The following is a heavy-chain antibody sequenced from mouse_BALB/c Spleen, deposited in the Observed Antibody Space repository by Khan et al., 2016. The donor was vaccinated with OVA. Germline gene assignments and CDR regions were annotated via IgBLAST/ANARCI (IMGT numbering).Heavy chain of an antibody. V-gene: IGHV1-7*01. J-gene: IGHJ3*01. CDR1: GYTFTSYW. CDR2: INPSTDYT. D-gene: IGHD1-1*01. CDR3: VNHGSSSAWFTY. Sequence: QVQLQQSGAELAKPGASVKMSCKASGYTFTSYWMHWVKQRPGPGLEWIGYINPSTDYTEYNQKFKDTATLTADKSSSTAYMQLTSLTSEDSAFYYCVNHGSSSAWFTYWGQVTLVTVSA.